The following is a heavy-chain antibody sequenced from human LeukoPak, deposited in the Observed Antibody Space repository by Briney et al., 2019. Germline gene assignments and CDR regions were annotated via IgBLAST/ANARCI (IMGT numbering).Heavy chain of an antibody. CDR3: ARDPGYSSGWYGYFDY. CDR1: GFTFSSYA. Sequence: GGSLRLSCAASGFTFSSYAMHWVRQAPGKGLEWVAVISYDGSNKYYADSVKGRFTISRDNSKNTLYLQMNSLRAEDTAVYYCARDPGYSSGWYGYFDYWGQGTLVTVSS. CDR2: ISYDGSNK. J-gene: IGHJ4*02. V-gene: IGHV3-30*04. D-gene: IGHD6-19*01.